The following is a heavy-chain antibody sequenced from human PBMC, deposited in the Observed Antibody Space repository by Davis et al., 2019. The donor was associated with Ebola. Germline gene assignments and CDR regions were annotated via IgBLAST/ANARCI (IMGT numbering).Heavy chain of an antibody. D-gene: IGHD1-26*01. J-gene: IGHJ4*02. CDR3: ARDWSGSYSYFDY. Sequence: GESLKISCAASGFTVSSNYMSWVRQAPGKGLEWVSVIYSGGSTYYADSVKGRFTISRDNSKNTLYLQMNSLRAEDTAVYYCARDWSGSYSYFDYWGQGTLVTVSS. V-gene: IGHV3-53*01. CDR2: IYSGGST. CDR1: GFTVSSNY.